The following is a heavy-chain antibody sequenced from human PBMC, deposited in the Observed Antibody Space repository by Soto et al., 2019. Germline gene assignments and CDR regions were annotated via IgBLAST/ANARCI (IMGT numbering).Heavy chain of an antibody. Sequence: GGSLRLSCAASGFTFSSYGMHWVRQAPGKGLEWVAVIWYDGSNKYYADSVKGRFTISRDNSKNTLYLQMNSLRAEDTAVYYCARDSIPVGQEALWFGDHPFFDYWGQGTLVTVSS. CDR3: ARDSIPVGQEALWFGDHPFFDY. CDR1: GFTFSSYG. D-gene: IGHD3-10*01. V-gene: IGHV3-33*01. CDR2: IWYDGSNK. J-gene: IGHJ4*02.